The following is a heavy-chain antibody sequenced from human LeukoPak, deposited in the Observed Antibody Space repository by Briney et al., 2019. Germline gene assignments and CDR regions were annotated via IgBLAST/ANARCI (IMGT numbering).Heavy chain of an antibody. CDR3: ARASIAAHIDC. CDR1: GGSISSGGYY. D-gene: IGHD6-6*01. CDR2: IYTSGST. V-gene: IGHV4-61*02. Sequence: SETLSLTCTVSGGSISSGGYYWSWIRQPAGKGLEWIGRIYTSGSTNYNPSLKSRVTISVDTSKNQFSLKLSSVTAADTAVYYCARASIAAHIDCWGQGTLVTVSS. J-gene: IGHJ4*02.